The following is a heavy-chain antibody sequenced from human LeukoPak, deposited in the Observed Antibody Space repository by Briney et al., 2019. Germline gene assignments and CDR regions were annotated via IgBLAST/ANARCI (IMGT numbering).Heavy chain of an antibody. D-gene: IGHD6-13*01. CDR1: GYTFTSYD. V-gene: IGHV1-8*01. J-gene: IGHJ4*02. CDR3: ARYSSSWYSDNDY. CDR2: TNPNSGNT. Sequence: ASVKVSCKASGYTFTSYDINWVRQATGQGLEWMGWTNPNSGNTGYAQKFQGRVTMTRNTSISTAYMELSSLRSEDTAVYYCARYSSSWYSDNDYWGQGTLVTVSS.